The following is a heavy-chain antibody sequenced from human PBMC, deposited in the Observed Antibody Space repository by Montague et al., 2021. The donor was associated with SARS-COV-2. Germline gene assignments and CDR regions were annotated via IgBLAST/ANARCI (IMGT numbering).Heavy chain of an antibody. V-gene: IGHV4-59*12. D-gene: IGHD5-24*01. CDR3: ARDGYNAHQNYWYFDL. CDR1: GGSISTYY. Sequence: SETLSLTCTVSGGSISTYYWSWIRQPPGKGLEWIGYIYYSGSTXXXPSXXXRVTISVDTFKNQFSLKLSSVTAADTAVYYCARDGYNAHQNYWYFDLWGRGTLVTVSS. CDR2: IYYSGST. J-gene: IGHJ2*01.